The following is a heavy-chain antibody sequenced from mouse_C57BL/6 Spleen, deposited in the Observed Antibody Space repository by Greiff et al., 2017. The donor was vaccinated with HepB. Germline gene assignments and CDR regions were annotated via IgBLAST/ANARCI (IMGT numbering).Heavy chain of an antibody. CDR1: GYTFTSYW. CDR3: ARDYYGSSYGRNYFDY. CDR2: IDPSDSYT. Sequence: VKLQQPGAELVMPGASVKLSCKASGYTFTSYWMHWVKQRPGQGLEWIGEIDPSDSYTNYNQKFKGKSTLTVDKSSSTAYMQLSSLTSEDSAVYYCARDYYGSSYGRNYFDYWGQGTTLTVSS. D-gene: IGHD1-1*01. J-gene: IGHJ2*01. V-gene: IGHV1-69*01.